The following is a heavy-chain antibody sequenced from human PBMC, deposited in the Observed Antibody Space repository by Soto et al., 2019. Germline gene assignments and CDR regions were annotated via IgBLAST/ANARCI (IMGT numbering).Heavy chain of an antibody. D-gene: IGHD3-22*01. CDR3: ARQRGYYYDSSGYPDF. CDR1: GGSTSSSTYY. Sequence: SETLSLTCSVSGGSTSSSTYYWGWIRQPPGKGLEWIGTVYYSGSTFYNPSLKSRVTVSVDTSKNQFSLRLNSVTAADTAVYYCARQRGYYYDSSGYPDFWGQGTLVTVSS. CDR2: VYYSGST. J-gene: IGHJ4*02. V-gene: IGHV4-39*01.